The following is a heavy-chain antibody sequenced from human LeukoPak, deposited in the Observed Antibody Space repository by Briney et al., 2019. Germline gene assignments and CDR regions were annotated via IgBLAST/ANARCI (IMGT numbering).Heavy chain of an antibody. V-gene: IGHV3-7*01. CDR2: INPDGRDT. CDR1: GFTFNRCW. Sequence: GGSLRLSCVVSGFTFNRCWMSWVRQAPGKGLEWVAHINPDGRDTYYVDSVKGRFTISRDNAQNSMYLQMNSLRVEDTAVYYCTSWGDTTAEYFQRWGQGTLVTVSS. J-gene: IGHJ1*01. CDR3: TSWGDTTAEYFQR. D-gene: IGHD2-21*02.